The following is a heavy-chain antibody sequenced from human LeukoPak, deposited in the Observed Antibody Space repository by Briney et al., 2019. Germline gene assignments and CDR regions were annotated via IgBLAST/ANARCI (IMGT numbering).Heavy chain of an antibody. CDR1: GFTFSSYA. D-gene: IGHD2-15*01. CDR3: AKSTYCSGGSCYSSDFDY. CDR2: ISGSGGST. Sequence: PGGSLRLSCAASGFTFSSYAMSWVRQAPGKGLEWVSAISGSGGSTYYADSVKGRFTISRDNSKNTLYLQMNSLRAEDTAVYYCAKSTYCSGGSCYSSDFDYWGQGTLVTVSS. J-gene: IGHJ4*02. V-gene: IGHV3-23*01.